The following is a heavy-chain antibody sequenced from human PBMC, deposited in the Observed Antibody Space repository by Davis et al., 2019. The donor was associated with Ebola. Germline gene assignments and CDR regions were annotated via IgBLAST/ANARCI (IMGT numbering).Heavy chain of an antibody. Sequence: ASVKVSCKASGYTFTSYDINWVRQATGQGLEWMGWMNPNSGNTGYAQKFQGRVTITRNTSISTAYMELSSLRSEDTAVYYCARGGGYDFWSGYWYYFDYWGQGTLVTVSS. V-gene: IGHV1-8*03. J-gene: IGHJ4*02. CDR1: GYTFTSYD. D-gene: IGHD3-3*01. CDR3: ARGGGYDFWSGYWYYFDY. CDR2: MNPNSGNT.